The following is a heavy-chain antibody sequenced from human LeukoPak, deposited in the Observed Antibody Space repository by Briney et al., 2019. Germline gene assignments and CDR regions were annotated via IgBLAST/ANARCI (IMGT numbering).Heavy chain of an antibody. CDR2: INHSGST. Sequence: PSETLSLTCAVYGGSFSGYYWSWIRQPPGKELEWIGEINHSGSTNYNPSLKSRVTISVDTSKNQFSLKLSSVTAADTAVYYCARGLYYYDSSGYHWGQGTLVTVSS. CDR1: GGSFSGYY. V-gene: IGHV4-34*01. D-gene: IGHD3-22*01. J-gene: IGHJ4*02. CDR3: ARGLYYYDSSGYH.